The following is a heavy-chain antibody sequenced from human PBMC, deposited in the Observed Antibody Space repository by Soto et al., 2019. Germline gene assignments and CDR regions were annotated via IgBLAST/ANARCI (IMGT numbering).Heavy chain of an antibody. CDR3: ARHSSNGHTAPDNWFDP. V-gene: IGHV4-39*01. J-gene: IGHJ5*02. CDR1: GGSISSSSYY. Sequence: PSEPLSLTCTVSGGSISSSSYYWGWIRQPPGKGLEWIGSIYYSGSTYYNPSLKSRVTISVDTSKNQFSLKLSSVTAADTAVYYCARHSSNGHTAPDNWFDPWGQGNLVTVCS. D-gene: IGHD6-13*01. CDR2: IYYSGST.